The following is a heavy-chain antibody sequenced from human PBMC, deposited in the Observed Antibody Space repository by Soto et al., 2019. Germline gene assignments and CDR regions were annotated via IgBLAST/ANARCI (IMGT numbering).Heavy chain of an antibody. V-gene: IGHV3-21*04. CDR3: AKDQVVWYFDL. CDR1: GFTFSSYS. CDR2: ISSSSSNT. J-gene: IGHJ2*01. D-gene: IGHD2-15*01. Sequence: GGSLRLSCAASGFTFSSYSMNWVRQAPGKGLEWVSSISSSSSNTYYADSVKGRFTISRGNSNNTLYLQMNSLRTEDTAVYYCAKDQVVWYFDLRGRGTLVTVSS.